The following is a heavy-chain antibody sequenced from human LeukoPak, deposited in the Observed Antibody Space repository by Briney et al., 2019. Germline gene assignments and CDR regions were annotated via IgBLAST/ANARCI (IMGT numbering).Heavy chain of an antibody. CDR1: GFTISSYA. J-gene: IGHJ4*02. CDR3: AKFAGPYDYVWGSYLYFDY. D-gene: IGHD3-16*02. Sequence: PGGSLRLSCAASGFTISSYAMSWVRQAPGKGLEWVSAISGSGGSTYYADSVKGRFTISRDNSKNTLYLQMNSLRAEDTAVYYCAKFAGPYDYVWGSYLYFDYWGQGTLVTVSS. CDR2: ISGSGGST. V-gene: IGHV3-23*01.